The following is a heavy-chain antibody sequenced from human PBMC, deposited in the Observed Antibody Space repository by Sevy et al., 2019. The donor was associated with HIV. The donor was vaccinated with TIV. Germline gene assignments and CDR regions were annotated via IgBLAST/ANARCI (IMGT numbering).Heavy chain of an antibody. J-gene: IGHJ6*03. CDR3: ASLSATPDYYYYMDV. CDR2: IYYSGST. V-gene: IGHV4-39*01. Sequence: SETLSLTCTVSGGSISSSSYYWGWIRQPPGKGLVWIGSIYYSGSTYYNPSLKSRVTISVDTSKNQFSLKLSSVTAADTAVYYCASLSATPDYYYYMDVWGKGTTVTVSS. CDR1: GGSISSSSYY. D-gene: IGHD2-2*01.